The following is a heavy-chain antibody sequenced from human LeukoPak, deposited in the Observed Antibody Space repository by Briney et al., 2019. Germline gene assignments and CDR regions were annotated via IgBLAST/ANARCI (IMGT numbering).Heavy chain of an antibody. CDR3: ARDRSPPVGWFDP. J-gene: IGHJ5*02. CDR2: IYYSGST. Sequence: SETLSLTCTVSGGSISSGGYYWSWIRQHPGKGLEWIGYIYYSGSTYYNPSLKSRVTISVDTSKNQFSLKPSSVTAADTAVYYCARDRSPPVGWFDPWGQGTLVTISS. D-gene: IGHD6-19*01. CDR1: GGSISSGGYY. V-gene: IGHV4-31*03.